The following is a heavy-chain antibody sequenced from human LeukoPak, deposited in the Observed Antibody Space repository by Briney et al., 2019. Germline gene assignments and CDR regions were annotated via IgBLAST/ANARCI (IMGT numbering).Heavy chain of an antibody. CDR2: ISYDGSNK. CDR1: GFTFSSYG. V-gene: IGHV3-30*18. Sequence: GRSLRLSCAASGFTFSSYGMHWVRQAPGKGLEWVAVISYDGSNKYYADSVKGRFTISRDNSKNTLYLQMNSLRAEDTAVYYCAKDHGYSGYWGQGTLVTVSS. D-gene: IGHD5-12*01. J-gene: IGHJ4*02. CDR3: AKDHGYSGY.